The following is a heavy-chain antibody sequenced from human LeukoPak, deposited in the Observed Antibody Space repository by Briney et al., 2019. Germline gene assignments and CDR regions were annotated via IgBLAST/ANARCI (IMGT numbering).Heavy chain of an antibody. Sequence: TSETLSLTCTVSGDSINNYYWNWIRQPPGKGLEWIGHIYHSGTTNYNPSLKSRVTISIDTSNSQFYLKLSSVTTADTAVYYCARGFWYSYGLDDDAFDTWGQGTMVTVSS. CDR3: ARGFWYSYGLDDDAFDT. J-gene: IGHJ3*02. V-gene: IGHV4-59*12. D-gene: IGHD5-18*01. CDR2: IYHSGTT. CDR1: GDSINNYY.